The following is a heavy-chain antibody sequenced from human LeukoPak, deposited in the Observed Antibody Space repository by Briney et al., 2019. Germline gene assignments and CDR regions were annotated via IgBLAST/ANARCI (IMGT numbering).Heavy chain of an antibody. D-gene: IGHD3-22*01. CDR3: ARLGSLYYYDSSGPESYFDY. V-gene: IGHV3-53*04. Sequence: GGSLRLSCAASGFTVSSNYMSWVRQAPGKGLEWVSVIYSGGSTYYADSVKGLFTISRHNSKNTLYLQMNSLRAEDTAVYYCARLGSLYYYDSSGPESYFDYWGQGTLVTVSS. J-gene: IGHJ4*02. CDR2: IYSGGST. CDR1: GFTVSSNY.